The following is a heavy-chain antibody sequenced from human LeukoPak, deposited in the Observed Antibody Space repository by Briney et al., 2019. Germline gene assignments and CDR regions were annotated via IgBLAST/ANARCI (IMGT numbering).Heavy chain of an antibody. Sequence: PGSSLRLPCAACGFTYSSYGMLCARQAPGKALEWVSAICGSGGSTYYADSVKGRFTISRDNSKNTLYLQMNSLRAEDTAVYYCAKARRPHYYDSSGYLDYWGREALVTVSS. CDR2: ICGSGGST. D-gene: IGHD3-22*01. CDR3: AKARRPHYYDSSGYLDY. V-gene: IGHV3-23*01. J-gene: IGHJ4*02. CDR1: GFTYSSYG.